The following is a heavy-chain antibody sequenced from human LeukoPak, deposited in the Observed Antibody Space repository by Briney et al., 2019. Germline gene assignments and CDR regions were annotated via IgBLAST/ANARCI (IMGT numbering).Heavy chain of an antibody. CDR3: AKAASSSWPSYYYGMDV. D-gene: IGHD6-13*01. CDR1: GFIFSSYS. J-gene: IGHJ6*02. V-gene: IGHV3-23*01. CDR2: ITGSGGNT. Sequence: GGSPRLSCAASGFIFSSYSMSWVRQAPGMGLEWVSVITGSGGNTYYADSVKGRFTISKDNSKNTVYLQMSSRRVDDTAVYYCAKAASSSWPSYYYGMDVWGQGTTVTVSS.